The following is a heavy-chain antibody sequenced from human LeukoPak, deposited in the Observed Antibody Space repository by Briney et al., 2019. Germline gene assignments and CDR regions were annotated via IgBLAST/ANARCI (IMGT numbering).Heavy chain of an antibody. Sequence: GGSLRLSCAASGFTFSSYWMHWVRQAPGKGLVWVSRINSDASSTSYADSVKGRFTISRDNAKNTLYLQMNSLRAEDTAVYYCARGGFYGDAYFDYWGQGTLVTVSS. V-gene: IGHV3-74*01. CDR2: INSDASST. D-gene: IGHD4-17*01. J-gene: IGHJ4*02. CDR3: ARGGFYGDAYFDY. CDR1: GFTFSSYW.